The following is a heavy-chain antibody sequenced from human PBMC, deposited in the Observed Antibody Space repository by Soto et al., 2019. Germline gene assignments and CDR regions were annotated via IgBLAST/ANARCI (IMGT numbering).Heavy chain of an antibody. CDR1: GVSISSEGYS. V-gene: IGHV4-30-2*01. D-gene: IGHD2-2*01. Sequence: PSETLSLTCAVSGVSISSEGYSWSWIRQPPGKGLEWIGYIYRTGSTYYNPALKSRVTISVDRSKNQFSLKLSSVTAADTAVYYCARGGGSRTSQSMDVWGQGTAVTVSS. CDR2: IYRTGST. J-gene: IGHJ6*02. CDR3: ARGGGSRTSQSMDV.